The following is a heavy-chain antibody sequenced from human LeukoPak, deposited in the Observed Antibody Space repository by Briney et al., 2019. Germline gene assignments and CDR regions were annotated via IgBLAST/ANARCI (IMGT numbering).Heavy chain of an antibody. V-gene: IGHV4-4*07. D-gene: IGHD6-6*01. Sequence: SETLSLTRTVSGGSISSYYWSWIRQPAGKGLEWIGRIYTSGSTNYNPSLKSRVTMSVDTSKNQFSLKLSSVTAADTAVYYCARDYGSSSSRYYYYYMDVWGKGTTVTVSS. CDR2: IYTSGST. CDR1: GGSISSYY. CDR3: ARDYGSSSSRYYYYYMDV. J-gene: IGHJ6*03.